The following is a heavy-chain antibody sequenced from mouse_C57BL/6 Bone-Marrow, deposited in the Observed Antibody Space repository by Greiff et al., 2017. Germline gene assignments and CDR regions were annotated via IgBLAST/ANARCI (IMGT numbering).Heavy chain of an antibody. Sequence: QVQLQQSGAELAKPGASVKLSCKASGYTFTSYWMHWVKQRPGQGLEWIGYINPSSGYTQYNQKFKDKATLTADKSSSTAYMQLSSLTYEDSAVYCCARSRLVLLWFAYWGQGTLVTVSA. D-gene: IGHD1-1*01. CDR1: GYTFTSYW. J-gene: IGHJ3*01. V-gene: IGHV1-7*01. CDR3: ARSRLVLLWFAY. CDR2: INPSSGYT.